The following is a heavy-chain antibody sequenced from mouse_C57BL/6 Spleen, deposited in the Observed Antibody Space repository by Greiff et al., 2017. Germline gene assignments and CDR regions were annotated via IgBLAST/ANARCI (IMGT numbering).Heavy chain of an antibody. J-gene: IGHJ4*01. CDR3: ARSYYGYYYAMDY. Sequence: EVQVVESGGGLVKPGGSLKLSCAASGFTFSDYGMHWVRQAPEKGLEWVAYISSGSSTIYYADTVKGRFTLSRDNAKNTLFLQMTSLRSEDTAMYYCARSYYGYYYAMDYWGQGTSVTVSS. D-gene: IGHD1-1*01. CDR1: GFTFSDYG. CDR2: ISSGSSTI. V-gene: IGHV5-17*01.